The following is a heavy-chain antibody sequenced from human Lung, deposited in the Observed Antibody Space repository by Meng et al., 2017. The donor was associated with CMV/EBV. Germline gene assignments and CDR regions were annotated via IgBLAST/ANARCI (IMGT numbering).Heavy chain of an antibody. CDR3: ARVDGTYYDFWCGSVGSLFDP. D-gene: IGHD3-3*01. CDR1: GGSISSYY. Sequence: SETLSLTCTVSGGSISSYYWSWIRQHPGKGLEWIGYIYYSGSTNYNPSLKSRVTISVDTSKNQFSLKLSSVTPADPAVYYCARVDGTYYDFWCGSVGSLFDPWGQGTLVTVSS. CDR2: IYYSGST. J-gene: IGHJ5*02. V-gene: IGHV4-59*01.